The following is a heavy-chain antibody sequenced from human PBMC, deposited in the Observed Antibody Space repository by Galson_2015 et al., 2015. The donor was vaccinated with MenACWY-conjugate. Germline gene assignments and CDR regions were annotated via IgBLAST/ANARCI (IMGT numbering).Heavy chain of an antibody. CDR2: ISGYNGKT. CDR1: GYTFTSYG. J-gene: IGHJ4*01. Sequence: SVKVSCKASGYTFTSYGISWVRQAPGQGLEWMGWISGYNGKTNHAQELQGRVTMTTDTSTSTAYMELRSLRSDDTAVYYCARWGRHDSNGYLHDHWGHGTLVAVSS. CDR3: ARWGRHDSNGYLHDH. D-gene: IGHD3-16*01. V-gene: IGHV1-18*01.